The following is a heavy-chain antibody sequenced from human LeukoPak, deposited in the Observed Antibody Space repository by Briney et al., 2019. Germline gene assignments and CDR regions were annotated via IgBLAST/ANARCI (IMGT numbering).Heavy chain of an antibody. CDR3: ARGYGDSDY. Sequence: KPSETLSLTCSGSGGSISSYYWSWIRQPPGKGLEWIGYIYYSGSANYNPSLKSRVPISVDTSKNQFSLKLSSVTAADTAVYYCARGYGDSDYWGQGTLVTVSS. CDR2: IYYSGSA. V-gene: IGHV4-59*01. J-gene: IGHJ4*02. D-gene: IGHD5-18*01. CDR1: GGSISSYY.